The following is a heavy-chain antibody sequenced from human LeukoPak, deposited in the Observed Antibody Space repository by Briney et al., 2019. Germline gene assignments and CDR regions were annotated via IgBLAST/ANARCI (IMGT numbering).Heavy chain of an antibody. V-gene: IGHV3-21*01. Sequence: GGSLRLSCAASGFTFNIYTMNWVRQARGKGLEWVSSISSSSSFIYYADSVRGRFTISRDNAKNSLYLQMYSLRAEDTAVYYCARDPTYTTGTPYYFDYWGQGTLVTVSS. J-gene: IGHJ4*02. CDR2: ISSSSSFI. CDR1: GFTFNIYT. D-gene: IGHD4-17*01. CDR3: ARDPTYTTGTPYYFDY.